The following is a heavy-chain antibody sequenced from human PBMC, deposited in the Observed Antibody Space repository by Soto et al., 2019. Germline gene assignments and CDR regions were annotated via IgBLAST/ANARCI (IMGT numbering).Heavy chain of an antibody. D-gene: IGHD3-16*02. J-gene: IGHJ4*02. CDR1: GFTFSSYA. CDR3: AKGRYDYIWGSYRYFDY. CDR2: ISGSGGST. Sequence: EVQLLESGGGLVQPGGSLRLSCAASGFTFSSYAMSWVRQASGKGLEWVSAISGSGGSTYYADSVKGRFTISRDNSKNTLYLQMNSLRAEDTAVYYCAKGRYDYIWGSYRYFDYWGQGTLVTVSS. V-gene: IGHV3-23*01.